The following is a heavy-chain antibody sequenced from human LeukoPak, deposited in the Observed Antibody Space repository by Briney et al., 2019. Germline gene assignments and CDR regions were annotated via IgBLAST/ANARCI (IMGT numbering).Heavy chain of an antibody. V-gene: IGHV3-64*01. Sequence: PGGSLRLSCAASGFTFSEYSMHWVRQAPGKGLEYVSAISTNGGSTYYANSVKGRFTISRDDPKNTLDLQMGSLRPEDMAVYCCARGFRYYGSGIDYWGQGTLVTVSS. J-gene: IGHJ4*02. CDR1: GFTFSEYS. D-gene: IGHD3-10*01. CDR3: ARGFRYYGSGIDY. CDR2: ISTNGGST.